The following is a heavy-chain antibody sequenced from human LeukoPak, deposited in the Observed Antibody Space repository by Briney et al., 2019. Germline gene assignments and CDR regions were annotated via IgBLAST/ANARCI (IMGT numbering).Heavy chain of an antibody. CDR2: IRYDGSNK. V-gene: IGHV3-30*02. CDR3: ARGYSSSSWSLFDY. CDR1: GFTFSSYG. J-gene: IGHJ4*02. Sequence: PGGSLRLSCAASGFTFSSYGMHWVRQAPGKGLEWVAFIRYDGSNKYYADSVKGRFTISRDISKNTLYLQMNSLRAEDTAVYYCARGYSSSSWSLFDYWGQGTLVTVSS. D-gene: IGHD6-6*01.